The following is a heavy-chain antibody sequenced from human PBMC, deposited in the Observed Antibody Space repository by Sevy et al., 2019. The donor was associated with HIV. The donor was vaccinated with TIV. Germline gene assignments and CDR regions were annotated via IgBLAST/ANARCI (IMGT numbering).Heavy chain of an antibody. V-gene: IGHV3-11*01. CDR1: GFTFSDYY. J-gene: IGHJ4*02. Sequence: GWSLRLSCAASGFTFSDYYMSWIRQAPGKGLEWVSYISISGSTIYYADSVKGRFTISRDNAKNSLYLQMNSLRAEDTAVYYCARAPQYYDILTGYYPPDYWGQGTLVTVSS. D-gene: IGHD3-9*01. CDR3: ARAPQYYDILTGYYPPDY. CDR2: ISISGSTI.